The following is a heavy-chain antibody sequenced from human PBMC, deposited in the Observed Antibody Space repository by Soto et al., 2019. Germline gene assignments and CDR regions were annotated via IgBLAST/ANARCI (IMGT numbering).Heavy chain of an antibody. J-gene: IGHJ4*02. V-gene: IGHV3-74*01. CDR1: GFSFSSYW. CDR3: ARGRWELLPSD. Sequence: EVQLVESGGGLVQPGGSLRLSCEASGFSFSSYWMLWVRQDPGKGLLGVARVSPDGGGTSYADSVKGRFTIFRDNAKNTVYLQMNSLRVEDTAVYFCARGRWELLPSDWGQGTLVTVSS. CDR2: VSPDGGGT. D-gene: IGHD1-26*01.